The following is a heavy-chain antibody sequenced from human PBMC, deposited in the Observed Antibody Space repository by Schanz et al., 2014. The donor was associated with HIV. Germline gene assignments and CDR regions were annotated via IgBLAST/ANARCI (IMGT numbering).Heavy chain of an antibody. Sequence: VQLVESGGALVQPGRSLRLSCAASGFTFSDFGMHWVRQAPGKGLDWVTFISFDGTFQYYADSVKGRFTISRDNSKNRLYLQMNSLRTEDTAVYYSAKDFMDRSGWEYGLDAWGQGTLVSVSS. CDR3: AKDFMDRSGWEYGLDA. V-gene: IGHV3-30*13. CDR1: GFTFSDFG. J-gene: IGHJ5*02. D-gene: IGHD3-22*01. CDR2: ISFDGTFQ.